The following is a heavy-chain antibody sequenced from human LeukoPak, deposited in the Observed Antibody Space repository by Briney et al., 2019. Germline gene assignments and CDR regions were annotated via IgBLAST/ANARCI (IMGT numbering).Heavy chain of an antibody. Sequence: GGSLRLSCAASGFTFSSYSMNWVRQAPGKGLEWVSPISSSSSYIYYADSVKGRFTISRDNAKNSLYLQMNSLRAEDTAVYYCARGSFLTGYYIDAFDIWGQGTMVTVSS. D-gene: IGHD3-9*01. J-gene: IGHJ3*02. CDR2: ISSSSSYI. CDR3: ARGSFLTGYYIDAFDI. CDR1: GFTFSSYS. V-gene: IGHV3-21*01.